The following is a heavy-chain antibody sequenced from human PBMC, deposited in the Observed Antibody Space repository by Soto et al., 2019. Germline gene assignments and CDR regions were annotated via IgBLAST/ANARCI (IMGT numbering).Heavy chain of an antibody. CDR1: GFTFSSYA. CDR2: ISGSGGST. CDR3: AKDSAPFTMVPLNGMDV. Sequence: LRLSCAASGFTFSSYAMSWVRQAPGKGLEWVSAISGSGGSTYYADSVKGRFTISRDNSKNTLYLQMNSLRAEDTAVYYCAKDSAPFTMVPLNGMDVWGQGTTVTVSS. D-gene: IGHD3-10*01. V-gene: IGHV3-23*01. J-gene: IGHJ6*02.